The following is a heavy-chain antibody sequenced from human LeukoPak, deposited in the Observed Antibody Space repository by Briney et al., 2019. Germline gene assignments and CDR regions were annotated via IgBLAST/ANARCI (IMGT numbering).Heavy chain of an antibody. Sequence: GGSLRLSCAASGFTFSSSAMSWVRQAPGKGLQWVSSISGSGDRTYYADSVKGRFTISRDNSKNTLYLQMNSLRAEDTAVYYCAKEWFGVTDVWGKGTTVTISS. V-gene: IGHV3-23*01. J-gene: IGHJ6*04. CDR3: AKEWFGVTDV. D-gene: IGHD3-10*01. CDR1: GFTFSSSA. CDR2: ISGSGDRT.